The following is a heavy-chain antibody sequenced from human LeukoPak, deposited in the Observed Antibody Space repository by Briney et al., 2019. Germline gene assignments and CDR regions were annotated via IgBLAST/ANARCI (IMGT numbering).Heavy chain of an antibody. Sequence: SETLSLTCTVAGGSISSYYWNWIRQPPGKGLEWIGYIYYSGSTNYNPSLKSRVTISVDTSKNQFSLKLRSVTAADTAVYYCARRRGISLDAFDIWGQGTMVTVPS. CDR3: ARRRGISLDAFDI. CDR1: GGSISSYY. J-gene: IGHJ3*02. CDR2: IYYSGST. V-gene: IGHV4-59*08.